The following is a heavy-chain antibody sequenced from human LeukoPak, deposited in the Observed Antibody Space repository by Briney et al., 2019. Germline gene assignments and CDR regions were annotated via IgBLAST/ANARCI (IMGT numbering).Heavy chain of an antibody. CDR1: GYTFTSYY. CDR2: INPNSGGT. D-gene: IGHD6-19*01. CDR3: ARPSSIAVAGTHFQH. J-gene: IGHJ1*01. Sequence: GASVKVSCKASGYTFTSYYMHWVGQAPGQGGEGMGWINPNSGGTNYAQKFQGRVTMTSDTSISTAYMELSRLRSDDTAVYYCARPSSIAVAGTHFQHWGQGTLVTVSS. V-gene: IGHV1-2*02.